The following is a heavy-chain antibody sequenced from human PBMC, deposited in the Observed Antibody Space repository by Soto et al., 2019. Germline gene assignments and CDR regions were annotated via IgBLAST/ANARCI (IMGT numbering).Heavy chain of an antibody. D-gene: IGHD6-6*01. CDR3: ARVSSSSGGYYYYYMDV. J-gene: IGHJ6*03. CDR1: GGSISSYY. Sequence: SETLSLTCTVSGGSISSYYWSWIRQPPGKGLEWIGYIYYSGSTNYNPSLKSRVTISVDTSKNQFSLKLSSVTAADTAVYYCARVSSSSGGYYYYYMDVWGKGTTVTVSS. V-gene: IGHV4-59*01. CDR2: IYYSGST.